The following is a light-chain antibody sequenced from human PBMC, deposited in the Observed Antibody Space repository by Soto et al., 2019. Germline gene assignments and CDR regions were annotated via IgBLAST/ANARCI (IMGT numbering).Light chain of an antibody. CDR3: QQSSSIPWT. CDR2: TAS. Sequence: EIQMTQSPSSLSASVGDRVTITCRASQSISRYSNWYQQKPGKAPQLLIYTASSLQSGVPSRFSGSGSGTDFTLTISSLQPEDFATYYCQQSSSIPWTFGQGTKVEIK. V-gene: IGKV1-39*01. CDR1: QSISRY. J-gene: IGKJ1*01.